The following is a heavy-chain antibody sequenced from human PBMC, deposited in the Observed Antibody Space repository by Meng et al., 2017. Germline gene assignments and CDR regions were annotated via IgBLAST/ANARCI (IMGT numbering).Heavy chain of an antibody. CDR1: GFTFSSYA. Sequence: GESLKISCAASGFTFSSYAMSWVRQAPGKGLVWVSRVNDAGSSTNYADSVKGRFTISRDNAKNTLYLQMNSLRAEDTAVYYCTRVAVGGTRSFDIWGQGTMVTVSS. D-gene: IGHD6-19*01. J-gene: IGHJ3*02. V-gene: IGHV3-74*01. CDR2: VNDAGSST. CDR3: TRVAVGGTRSFDI.